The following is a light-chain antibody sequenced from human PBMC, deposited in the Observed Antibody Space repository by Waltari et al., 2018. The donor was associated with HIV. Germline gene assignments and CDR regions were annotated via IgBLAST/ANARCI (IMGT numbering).Light chain of an antibody. CDR3: QTWDNGIRV. Sequence: QLALTQSPSASPSLAPSPKPTCTLSTGHTHSATPCHLQQPERGPRFLMNLKSDGSQSKGDGIPDRFSGSSSGAERFLTIAGLQSEDEGDYYCQTWDNGIRVFGGGTKLTVL. J-gene: IGLJ3*02. CDR2: LKSDGSQ. CDR1: TGHTHSA. V-gene: IGLV4-69*01.